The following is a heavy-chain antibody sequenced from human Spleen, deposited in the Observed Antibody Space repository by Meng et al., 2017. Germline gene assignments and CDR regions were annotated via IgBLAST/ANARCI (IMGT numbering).Heavy chain of an antibody. J-gene: IGHJ4*02. V-gene: IGHV3-49*04. CDR2: IRSKAYGGTT. D-gene: IGHD2-21*02. Sequence: GESLKISCTASGFTFGDYAMSWVRQAPGKGLEWVGFIRSKAYGGTTEYAASVKGRFTISRDDSKSIAYLQMNSLKTEDTAVYYCTREHPLAYCGGDCYSGGDYWGQGTLVTVSS. CDR1: GFTFGDYA. CDR3: TREHPLAYCGGDCYSGGDY.